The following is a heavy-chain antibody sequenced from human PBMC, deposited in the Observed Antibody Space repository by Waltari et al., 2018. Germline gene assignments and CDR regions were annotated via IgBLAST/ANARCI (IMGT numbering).Heavy chain of an antibody. D-gene: IGHD2-15*01. CDR1: GFTFTHYA. CDR2: ISGSGAST. V-gene: IGHV3-23*04. CDR3: SAAGDY. J-gene: IGHJ4*02. Sequence: EVQRVAHGGGLVQPGGSLRISCAASGFTFTHYAMSWVRQVPGKGLEWVSAISGSGASTHVADSVKGRFSISRDNSKEMIYLQMNSLRVEDTAIYYCSAAGDYWGQGTQVTVSS.